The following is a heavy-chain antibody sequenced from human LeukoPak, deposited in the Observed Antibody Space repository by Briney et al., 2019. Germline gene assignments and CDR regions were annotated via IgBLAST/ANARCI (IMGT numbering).Heavy chain of an antibody. CDR3: ARLGWDCSSTSCYLIGAFDI. CDR2: ISSSSSTI. D-gene: IGHD2-2*01. J-gene: IGHJ3*02. V-gene: IGHV3-48*04. Sequence: GGSLRLSCAASGFTFSSYSMNWVRQAPGKGLEWGSYISSSSSTIYYADPVKGRFTISRDNAKNSLYLQMNRLRAEDTAVYYCARLGWDCSSTSCYLIGAFDIWGQGTMVTVSS. CDR1: GFTFSSYS.